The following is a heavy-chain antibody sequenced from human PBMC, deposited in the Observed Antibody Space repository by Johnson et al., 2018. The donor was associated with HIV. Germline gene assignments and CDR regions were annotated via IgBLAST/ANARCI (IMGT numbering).Heavy chain of an antibody. CDR3: ASVTQQVGRVGSGAFDI. CDR1: GFTFNNYG. Sequence: QMLLVESGGGVVQPGRSLRLSCTASGFTFNNYGMHWVRQAPGKGLEWVAVIWFDGFNNYYGDSVKGRFTISRDNSKNTLYLQMNRLRAEDPAGYSGASVTQQVGRVGSGAFDIWGQGTMVTVSS. V-gene: IGHV3-33*01. J-gene: IGHJ3*02. D-gene: IGHD3-10*01. CDR2: IWFDGFNN.